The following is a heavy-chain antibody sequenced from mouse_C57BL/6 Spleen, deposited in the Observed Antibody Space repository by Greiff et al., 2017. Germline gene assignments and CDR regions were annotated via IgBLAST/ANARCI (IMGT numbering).Heavy chain of an antibody. D-gene: IGHD2-1*01. CDR1: GYAFTNYL. CDR2: INPGSGGT. CDR3: ARGTFYYGFDY. V-gene: IGHV1-54*01. Sequence: QVQLQQSGAELVRPGTSVKVSCKASGYAFTNYLIEWVKQRPGQGLEWIGVINPGSGGTNYNEQFKGKATLTADKSSSTAYMQLSSLTSEDSAVYFCARGTFYYGFDYWGQGTTLTVSS. J-gene: IGHJ2*01.